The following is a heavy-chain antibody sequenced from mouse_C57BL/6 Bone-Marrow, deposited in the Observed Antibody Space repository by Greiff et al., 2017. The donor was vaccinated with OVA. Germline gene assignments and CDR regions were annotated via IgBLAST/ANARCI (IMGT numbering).Heavy chain of an antibody. Sequence: EVKLMESEGGLVQPGSSMKLSCTASGFTFSDYYMAWVRQVPEKGLEWVANINYDGSSTYYLDSLKSRFIISRDNAKNIPYLQMSSLKSEDTATYYCARDRDYSNSFDYWGQGTTLTVSS. V-gene: IGHV5-16*01. CDR3: ARDRDYSNSFDY. CDR2: INYDGSST. J-gene: IGHJ2*01. D-gene: IGHD2-5*01. CDR1: GFTFSDYY.